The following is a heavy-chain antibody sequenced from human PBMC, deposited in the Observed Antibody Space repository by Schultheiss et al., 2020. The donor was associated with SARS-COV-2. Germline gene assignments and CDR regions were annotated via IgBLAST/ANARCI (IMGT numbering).Heavy chain of an antibody. J-gene: IGHJ6*02. V-gene: IGHV4-39*01. CDR1: GGSISSSSYY. CDR3: ARCYSNSKPYYYYGMDV. D-gene: IGHD4-11*01. CDR2: IYYSGIN. Sequence: SETLSLTCTVSGGSISSSSYYWGWIRQPPGKGLEWIGSIYYSGINYYNPSLKSRVTISVDTSKNQFSLKLSSVTAADTAVYYCARCYSNSKPYYYYGMDVWGQGTMVTVSS.